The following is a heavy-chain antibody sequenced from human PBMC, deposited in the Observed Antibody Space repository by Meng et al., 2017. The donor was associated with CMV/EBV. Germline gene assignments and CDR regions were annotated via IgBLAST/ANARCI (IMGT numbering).Heavy chain of an antibody. CDR1: GGSISSSTYY. CDR2: IFYSGRA. CDR3: ARIMAGTTSYGMDI. D-gene: IGHD1-7*01. J-gene: IGHJ6*02. Sequence: SETLSLTCTVSGGSISSSTYYWGWIRQPPGKGLEWIGCIFYSGRAFYNPSLKSRISISVDTSKNQFSLKLSSVTAADTAVYYCARIMAGTTSYGMDIWGQGTTVTVSS. V-gene: IGHV4-39*01.